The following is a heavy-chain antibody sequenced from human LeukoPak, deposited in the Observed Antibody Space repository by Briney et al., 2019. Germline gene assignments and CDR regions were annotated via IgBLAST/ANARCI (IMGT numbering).Heavy chain of an antibody. CDR2: ISYDGSNK. V-gene: IGHV3-30-3*01. Sequence: PGRSLRLSCAASGFTFSSYAMHWVRQAPGKGLEWVAVISYDGSNKYYADSVKGRFTISRDNSKNTLYLQMNSLRAEDTAVYYCARDQNWRHDFWSGYYTYFDYWGQGTLVTVSS. CDR3: ARDQNWRHDFWSGYYTYFDY. J-gene: IGHJ4*02. D-gene: IGHD3-3*01. CDR1: GFTFSSYA.